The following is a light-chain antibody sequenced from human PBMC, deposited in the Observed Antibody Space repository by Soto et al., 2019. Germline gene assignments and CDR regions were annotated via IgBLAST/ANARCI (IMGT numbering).Light chain of an antibody. V-gene: IGKV3-20*01. CDR2: GAS. Sequence: EVVLSLSPGSLSLTQGERDTLSCRASQSVSSSYLAWYQQKPGQATRLLIYGASNRATGTPDRFSGSGSGTDFTLTISRLEPEDFAVYYRQQYGSSGTFGQGTKVDIK. CDR3: QQYGSSGT. CDR1: QSVSSSY. J-gene: IGKJ1*01.